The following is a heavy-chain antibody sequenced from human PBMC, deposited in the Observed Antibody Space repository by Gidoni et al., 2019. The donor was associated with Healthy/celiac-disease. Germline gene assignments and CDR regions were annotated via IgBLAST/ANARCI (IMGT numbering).Heavy chain of an antibody. J-gene: IGHJ3*02. V-gene: IGHV4-4*02. CDR3: ARKGVGKRRQWLSSKDGPFDI. CDR2: IYHSGST. D-gene: IGHD6-19*01. Sequence: GKGLEWIGEIYHSGSTNYNPSLKSRVTISVDKSKNQFSLKLSSVTAADTAVYYCARKGVGKRRQWLSSKDGPFDIWGQGTMVTVSS.